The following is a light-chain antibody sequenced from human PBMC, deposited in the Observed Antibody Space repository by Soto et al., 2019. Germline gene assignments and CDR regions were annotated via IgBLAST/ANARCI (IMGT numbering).Light chain of an antibody. CDR2: EVT. CDR1: SSDIGDYNF. V-gene: IGLV2-23*02. CDR3: CSYAVRLIYI. Sequence: QSVLTQPASVSGSPGQSITISCTGTSSDIGDYNFVSWYQQVPGKAPKLIIYEVTKRPSGVSPRFSGSKSGNTASLTISGLRAEDEGDYYCCSYAVRLIYIFGSGTKVTVL. J-gene: IGLJ1*01.